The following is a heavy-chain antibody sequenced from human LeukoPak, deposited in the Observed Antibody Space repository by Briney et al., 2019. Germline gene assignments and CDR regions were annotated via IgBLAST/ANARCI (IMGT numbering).Heavy chain of an antibody. J-gene: IGHJ6*03. CDR3: AKDPGFWSGYPYYYYYMDV. Sequence: SGRSLRLSCTASGFTFSTYSIHWVRQAPGKGLEWVSLISYDGDNKYYADSVKGRFTISRDNSKNTLYLQMNSLRAEDTAVYYCAKDPGFWSGYPYYYYYMDVWGKGTTVTVSS. D-gene: IGHD3-3*01. V-gene: IGHV3-30-3*01. CDR1: GFTFSTYS. CDR2: ISYDGDNK.